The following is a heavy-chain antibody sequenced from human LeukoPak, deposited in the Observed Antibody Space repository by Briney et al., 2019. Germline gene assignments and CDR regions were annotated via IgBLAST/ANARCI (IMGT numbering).Heavy chain of an antibody. CDR3: ARTYYYGSGSYHYSFYYMDV. CDR2: IIPTFGTA. D-gene: IGHD3-10*01. V-gene: IGHV1-69*13. Sequence: GASVKVSCNASGGTFSSYAISWLRQPPGQGLEWMGGIIPTFGTANYAQKFQGRVTITADESTSTAYMELSSLRSEDTAVYYCARTYYYGSGSYHYSFYYMDVWGKGTTVTISS. J-gene: IGHJ6*03. CDR1: GGTFSSYA.